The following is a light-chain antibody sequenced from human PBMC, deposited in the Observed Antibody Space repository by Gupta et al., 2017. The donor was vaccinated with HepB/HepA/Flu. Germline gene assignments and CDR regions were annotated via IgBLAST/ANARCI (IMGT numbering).Light chain of an antibody. CDR3: QQHSNWPPCS. Sequence: IVLTQSPATLSLSPGERATLSCRASQSVSSYLAWYQQKPGQAPRLLIYDASNRATGIPARFSGSGSGTDFTLTISSLEPEDFAVYYCQQHSNWPPCSFGQGTKMEIK. CDR1: QSVSSY. CDR2: DAS. J-gene: IGKJ2*04. V-gene: IGKV3-11*01.